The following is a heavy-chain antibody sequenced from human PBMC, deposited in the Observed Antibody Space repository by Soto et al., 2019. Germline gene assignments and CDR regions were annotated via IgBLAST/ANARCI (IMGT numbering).Heavy chain of an antibody. Sequence: SETLSLTCTVSGGSISSGGYYWSWIRQHPGKGLEWIGYIYYSGSTYYNPSLKSRVTISVDTSKNQFSLKLSSVTAVDTAVYYCAREKGRTTGTFDYWGQGTLVTVSS. J-gene: IGHJ4*02. CDR3: AREKGRTTGTFDY. CDR2: IYYSGST. V-gene: IGHV4-31*03. D-gene: IGHD4-17*01. CDR1: GGSISSGGYY.